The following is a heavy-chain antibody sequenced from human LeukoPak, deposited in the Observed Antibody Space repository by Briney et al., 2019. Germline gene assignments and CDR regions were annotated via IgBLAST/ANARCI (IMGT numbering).Heavy chain of an antibody. J-gene: IGHJ4*02. CDR3: TTDGYYDSSGYAANVDY. D-gene: IGHD3-22*01. CDR1: GFTFGDYA. Sequence: GGSLRLSCTASGFTFGDYAMSWVRQAPGKGLEWVGRIKSKTDGGTTDYAAPVKGRFTISRDDSKNTLYLQMNSLKTEDTAVYYCTTDGYYDSSGYAANVDYWGQGTLVTVSS. V-gene: IGHV3-15*01. CDR2: IKSKTDGGTT.